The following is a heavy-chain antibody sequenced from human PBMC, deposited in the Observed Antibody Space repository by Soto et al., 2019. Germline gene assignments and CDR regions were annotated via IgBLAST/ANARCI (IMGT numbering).Heavy chain of an antibody. Sequence: PGGSLRLSCAASGFIFSDYEINWVRQAPGKGLEWVSYISGSGLTIYYADSVKGRITISRDNAKNSLYLQMNSLGVEDTAVYYCARGPYRNTYNWFDSWGQGTLVTVSS. D-gene: IGHD5-12*01. CDR2: ISGSGLTI. CDR1: GFIFSDYE. V-gene: IGHV3-48*03. CDR3: ARGPYRNTYNWFDS. J-gene: IGHJ5*02.